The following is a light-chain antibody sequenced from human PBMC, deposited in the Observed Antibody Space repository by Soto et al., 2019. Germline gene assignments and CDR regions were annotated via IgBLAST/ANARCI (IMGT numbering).Light chain of an antibody. J-gene: IGKJ5*01. V-gene: IGKV1-39*01. Sequence: DIQMTQSPSSLSASVGDRVTITSRAGRRFGWILNWYQQKPGKAPKFLIHAASSLQSGVPSRFSGSGSGTDFTLIINSLQPEDFATYYCQQSYSVPITFGQGTRLEIK. CDR1: RRFGWI. CDR3: QQSYSVPIT. CDR2: AAS.